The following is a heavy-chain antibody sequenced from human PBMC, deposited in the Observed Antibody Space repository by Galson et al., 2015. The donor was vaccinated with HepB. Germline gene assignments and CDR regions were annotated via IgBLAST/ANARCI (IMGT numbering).Heavy chain of an antibody. D-gene: IGHD3-10*01. CDR2: ISAYTGNT. J-gene: IGHJ4*02. CDR3: VRPKVTAVFDY. CDR1: GYTFTNYG. Sequence: SVKVSCKASGYTFTNYGVSWVRQAPGQGLEWVGWISAYTGNTNYAQTFRDRVTMTTDTSTTTAYMELRSLTSDDTAVYYCVRPKVTAVFDYWGQGTLLTVSS. V-gene: IGHV1-18*01.